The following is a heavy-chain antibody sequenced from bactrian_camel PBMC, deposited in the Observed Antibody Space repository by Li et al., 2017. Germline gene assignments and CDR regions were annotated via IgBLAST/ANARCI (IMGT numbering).Heavy chain of an antibody. J-gene: IGHJ6*01. CDR3: AVDGPVAFCSDYPSDFGG. V-gene: IGHV3S67*01. CDR2: IQDDGMK. CDR1: GYTQRSGC. Sequence: DVQLVESGGGSVQAGGSLSLSCAARGYTQRSGCLAWFRQVPGKEREMVAQIQDDGMKHYGGTAKGRFTISKDVAKDTLDLRMTSWKPEDSGMYYCAVDGPVAFCSDYPSDFGGWGKGTQVTVS. D-gene: IGHD2*01.